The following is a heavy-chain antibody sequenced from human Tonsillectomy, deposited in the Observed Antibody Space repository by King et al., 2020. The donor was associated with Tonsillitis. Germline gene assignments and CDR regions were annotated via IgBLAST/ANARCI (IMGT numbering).Heavy chain of an antibody. V-gene: IGHV3-74*03. J-gene: IGHJ6*02. CDR2: INTDGSSI. CDR3: ASARDYYYGMDV. Sequence: VQLVESGGGLVQPGGSLRLSCAASGFTFSSYWMHWVRQAPGKGLVWVSRINTDGSSITYADSVKGRFTISRDNAKNTLYLQMNSLRAEDTAVYYRASARDYYYGMDVWGQGTTVTVSS. CDR1: GFTFSSYW.